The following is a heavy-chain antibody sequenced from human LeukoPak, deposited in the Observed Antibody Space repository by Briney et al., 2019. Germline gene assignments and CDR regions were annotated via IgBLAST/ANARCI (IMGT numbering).Heavy chain of an antibody. CDR1: GFTFSSYS. D-gene: IGHD3-9*01. Sequence: GGSLRPSCAASGFTFSSYSMNWVRQAPGKGLEWVSSISSSSSYIYYADSVKGRFTISRDNAKNSLYLQMNSLRAEDTAVYYCARDTDDILTGYFATYDYWGQGTLVTVSS. CDR3: ARDTDDILTGYFATYDY. CDR2: ISSSSSYI. J-gene: IGHJ4*02. V-gene: IGHV3-21*01.